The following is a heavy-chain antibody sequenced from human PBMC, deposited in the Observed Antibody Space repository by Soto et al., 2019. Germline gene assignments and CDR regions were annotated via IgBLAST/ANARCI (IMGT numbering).Heavy chain of an antibody. J-gene: IGHJ5*02. CDR1: GGTFSSYA. CDR2: IIPIFGTA. V-gene: IGHV1-69*13. Sequence: ASVQVSCKASGGTFSSYAISWVRQAPGQGIEWKGEIIPIFGTANYAQKFQGRVTITADESTSTAYMELSSLRSEDTAVYYCARDRGPSSGYYPYWFDPWGQGTLVTVSS. D-gene: IGHD3-22*01. CDR3: ARDRGPSSGYYPYWFDP.